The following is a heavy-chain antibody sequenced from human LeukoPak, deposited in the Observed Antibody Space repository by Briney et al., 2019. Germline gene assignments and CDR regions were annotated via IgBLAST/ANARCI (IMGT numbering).Heavy chain of an antibody. CDR2: INWNGGST. V-gene: IGHV3-20*04. CDR3: ARSDYYDSSGYYGGEVDY. J-gene: IGHJ4*02. CDR1: GFTFDDYG. D-gene: IGHD3-22*01. Sequence: GGSLRLSXAASGFTFDDYGMSWVRQAPGKGLEWLSGINWNGGSTCYADSVKGRFTISRDNAKNSLYLQMNSLRAEDTALYYCARSDYYDSSGYYGGEVDYWGQGTLVTVSS.